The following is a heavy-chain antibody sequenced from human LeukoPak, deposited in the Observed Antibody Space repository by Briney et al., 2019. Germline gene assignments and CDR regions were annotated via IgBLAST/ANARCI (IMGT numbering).Heavy chain of an antibody. D-gene: IGHD6-19*01. CDR1: GFTFSNAW. CDR3: TTAVAGPYYFDC. CDR2: IRSKTDGGTT. V-gene: IGHV3-15*01. J-gene: IGHJ4*02. Sequence: GGSLRLSCAASGFTFSNAWMSWVRQAPGKGLEWVGRIRSKTDGGTTDYAAPVKGRFTISRDDSKNTPYLQMNSLETEDTAVYYCTTAVAGPYYFDCWGQGTLVTVSS.